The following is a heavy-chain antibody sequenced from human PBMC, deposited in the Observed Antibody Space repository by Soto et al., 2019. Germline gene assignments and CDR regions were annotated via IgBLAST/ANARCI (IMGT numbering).Heavy chain of an antibody. V-gene: IGHV3-21*01. Sequence: GGSLRLSCAASGFTFSSYSMNWVRQAPGKGLEWVSSISSSSSYIYYADSVKGRFTISRDNAKNSLYLQMNSLRAEDTAVYYCARDPEQQLVLGYYYYGMDVWGQGTTVTVSS. J-gene: IGHJ6*02. CDR3: ARDPEQQLVLGYYYYGMDV. D-gene: IGHD6-13*01. CDR2: ISSSSSYI. CDR1: GFTFSSYS.